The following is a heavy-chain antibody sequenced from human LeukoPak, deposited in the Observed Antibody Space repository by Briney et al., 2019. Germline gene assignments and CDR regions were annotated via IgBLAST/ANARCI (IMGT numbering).Heavy chain of an antibody. Sequence: GGSLRLSCAASGFTFISYGMHWSRQAPGKGLEWVAVIWSDGYKKYYAESVKGRFTVSIDTSKNTLYLQMNSLRAEDTAVYYCARDDDTTGHYSYFQHWGQGNLVTVSS. D-gene: IGHD3-22*01. V-gene: IGHV3-33*01. CDR2: IWSDGYKK. CDR3: ARDDDTTGHYSYFQH. J-gene: IGHJ1*01. CDR1: GFTFISYG.